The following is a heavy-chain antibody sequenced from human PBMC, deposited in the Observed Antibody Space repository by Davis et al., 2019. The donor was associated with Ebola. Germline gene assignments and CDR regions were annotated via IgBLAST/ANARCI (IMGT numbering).Heavy chain of an antibody. CDR2: IYPDDSDT. D-gene: IGHD5-12*01. CDR1: GYSFAIYW. V-gene: IGHV5-51*01. CDR3: ARLVGGVPNSGYDIIPDY. Sequence: GESLKISCKGSGYSFAIYWIGWVRQMPGKGLEWMGIIYPDDSDTRYSPSFQGQVTISADKSFNTAYLQWSSLKASDTAIYYCARLVGGVPNSGYDIIPDYWGQGTLVTVSP. J-gene: IGHJ4*02.